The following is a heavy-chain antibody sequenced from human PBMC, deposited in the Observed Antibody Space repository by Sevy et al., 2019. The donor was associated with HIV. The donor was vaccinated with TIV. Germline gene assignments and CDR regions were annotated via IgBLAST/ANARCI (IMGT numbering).Heavy chain of an antibody. Sequence: GGSLRLSCAASGFTFSSYSMNWVRQAPGKGLEWVSSISSSSSYINYADSVKGRFTISRDNAKNSLYLQMNSLRAEDTAGYYCARDALYGSSWYYFDYWGQGTLVTVSS. CDR1: GFTFSSYS. J-gene: IGHJ4*02. D-gene: IGHD6-13*01. CDR3: ARDALYGSSWYYFDY. CDR2: ISSSSSYI. V-gene: IGHV3-21*01.